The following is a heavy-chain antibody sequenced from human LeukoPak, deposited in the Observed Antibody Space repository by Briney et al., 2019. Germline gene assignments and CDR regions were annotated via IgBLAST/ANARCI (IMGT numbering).Heavy chain of an antibody. CDR3: AKGPVVTYYYNYMGV. Sequence: PGGSLRLSCAASGFTFGTHAMNWVRQAPGKGLEWVSVISGSGGSTYYADSGKGRFTISRDNSQNTLYLQMNSLRAEDSAIYFCAKGPVVTYYYNYMGVWGKGTTVTVSS. CDR1: GFTFGTHA. CDR2: ISGSGGST. D-gene: IGHD2-15*01. V-gene: IGHV3-23*01. J-gene: IGHJ6*03.